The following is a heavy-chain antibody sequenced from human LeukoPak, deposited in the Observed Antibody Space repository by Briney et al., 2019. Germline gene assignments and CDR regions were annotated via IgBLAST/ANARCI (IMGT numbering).Heavy chain of an antibody. D-gene: IGHD6-6*01. CDR2: IYYSGST. CDR3: ARGLAARRGSYYYYYYMDV. Sequence: PSETLSLTCTVSGGSISSYYWSWIRQPPGKGPEWIGYIYYSGSTNYNPSLKSRVTISVDTSKNQFSLKLSSVTAADTAVYYCARGLAARRGSYYYYYYMDVWGKGTTVTVSS. V-gene: IGHV4-59*01. CDR1: GGSISSYY. J-gene: IGHJ6*03.